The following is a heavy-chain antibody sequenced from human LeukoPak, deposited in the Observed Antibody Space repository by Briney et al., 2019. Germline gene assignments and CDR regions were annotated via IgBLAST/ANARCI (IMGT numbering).Heavy chain of an antibody. J-gene: IGHJ4*02. CDR3: AKGRPAATGDFDY. CDR2: ISYDGSNK. CDR1: GFTFSSYG. Sequence: GRPLRLSCAASGFTFSSYGMHWVRQAPGKGLEWVAVISYDGSNKYYADSVKGRFTISRDNSKNTLYLQMNSLRAEDTAVYYCAKGRPAATGDFDYWGQGTLVTVSS. V-gene: IGHV3-30*18. D-gene: IGHD2-2*01.